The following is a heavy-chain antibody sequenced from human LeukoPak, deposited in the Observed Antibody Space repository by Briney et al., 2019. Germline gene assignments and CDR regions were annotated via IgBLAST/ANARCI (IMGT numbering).Heavy chain of an antibody. Sequence: SETLSLTCTVSGGSISSYYWSWIRQPPGKGLEWIGYIYYSGSTNYNPSLKSRVTISVDTSKTQFSLKLISVTAADTAVYYCAREGLGNNHMDVSGKGTTVTVSS. CDR2: IYYSGST. CDR1: GGSISSYY. CDR3: AREGLGNNHMDV. J-gene: IGHJ6*03. V-gene: IGHV4-59*01. D-gene: IGHD1/OR15-1a*01.